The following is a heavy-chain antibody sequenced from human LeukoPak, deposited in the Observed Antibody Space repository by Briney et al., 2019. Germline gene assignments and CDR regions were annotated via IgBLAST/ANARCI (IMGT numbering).Heavy chain of an antibody. D-gene: IGHD5-12*01. CDR1: GGSFTDYY. J-gene: IGHJ5*02. CDR2: VNNSGTT. Sequence: SETLSLTCAVYGGSFTDYYWSWIRQTPGKGLEWIGEVNNSGTTNYNPSLKSRVTISVDTSKNQFSLKVTSVTAADTALYYCARAYNGYDYPWGQGTLVTVSS. V-gene: IGHV4-34*01. CDR3: ARAYNGYDYP.